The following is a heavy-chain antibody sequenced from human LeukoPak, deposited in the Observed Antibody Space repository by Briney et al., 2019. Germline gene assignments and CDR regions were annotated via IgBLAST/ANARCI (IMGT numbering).Heavy chain of an antibody. CDR2: MYYSGST. Sequence: SETLSLTCAVSGGSISSNNYYWVWIPQPPGKGLKGVVSMYYSGSTYYNPSLKSRVTISVDTSKNQFSLKLISVTAAAAALYSCARPPPQFTVRGVDGFDYWGQGRLVTVP. J-gene: IGHJ4*02. CDR3: ARPPPQFTVRGVDGFDY. V-gene: IGHV4-39*07. CDR1: GGSISSNNYY. D-gene: IGHD3-10*01.